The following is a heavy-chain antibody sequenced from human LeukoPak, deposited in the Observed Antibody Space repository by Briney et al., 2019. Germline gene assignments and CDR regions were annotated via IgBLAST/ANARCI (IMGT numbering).Heavy chain of an antibody. CDR1: GFTFSSYA. CDR2: ISSNGGST. CDR3: ARDLGGYSYYFDY. J-gene: IGHJ4*02. D-gene: IGHD3-22*01. Sequence: GGSLRLSCAACGFTFSSYAMHWVRQAPGKGLEYVSAISSNGGSTYYANSVKGRFTISRDNAKNSLYLQMNSLRAEDTAVYYCARDLGGYSYYFDYWGQGTLVTVSS. V-gene: IGHV3-64*01.